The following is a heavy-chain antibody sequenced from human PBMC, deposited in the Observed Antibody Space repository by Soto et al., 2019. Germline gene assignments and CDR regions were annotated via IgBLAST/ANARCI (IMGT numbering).Heavy chain of an antibody. J-gene: IGHJ6*02. D-gene: IGHD2-15*01. V-gene: IGHV3-11*01. CDR1: GFTFSDYY. CDR2: ISSSGSTI. CDR3: AREGCSGGSCYTTDYYYYYYGMDV. Sequence: QVQLVESGGGLVKPGGSLRLSCAASGFTFSDYYMSWIRQAPGKGLEWVSYISSSGSTIYYADSVKGRFTIPRDNAKNSLYLQMNSLRAEDTAVYYCAREGCSGGSCYTTDYYYYYYGMDVWGQGTTVTVSS.